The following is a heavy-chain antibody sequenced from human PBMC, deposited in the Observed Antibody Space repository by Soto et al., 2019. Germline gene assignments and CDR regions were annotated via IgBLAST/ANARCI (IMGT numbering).Heavy chain of an antibody. V-gene: IGHV1-69*01. CDR3: ASTTTTVTTSDWYFDL. Sequence: QVQLVQSGAEVKKPGSSVKVSCKASGGTFSSYAISWVRQAPGQGLEWMGGIIPIFGTANYAQKLQGRVTITADESTSTAYMEVSSLSSEDRAVYYCASTTTTVTTSDWYFDLWGRGTQVTVSS. D-gene: IGHD4-17*01. CDR2: IIPIFGTA. CDR1: GGTFSSYA. J-gene: IGHJ2*01.